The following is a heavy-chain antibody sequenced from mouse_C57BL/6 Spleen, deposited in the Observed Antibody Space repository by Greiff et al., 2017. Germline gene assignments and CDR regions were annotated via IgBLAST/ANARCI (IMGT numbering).Heavy chain of an antibody. CDR2: INPNNGGT. D-gene: IGHD2-1*01. V-gene: IGHV1-26*01. J-gene: IGHJ3*01. CDR1: GYTFTDYY. CDR3: ARSGNYGLAWFAY. Sequence: EVQLQQSGPELVKPGASVKISCKASGYTFTDYYMNWVKQSHGKSLEWIGDINPNNGGTSYNQKFKGKATLTVDKSSSTAYMELRSLTSEDSAVYYGARSGNYGLAWFAYWGQGTLVTVSA.